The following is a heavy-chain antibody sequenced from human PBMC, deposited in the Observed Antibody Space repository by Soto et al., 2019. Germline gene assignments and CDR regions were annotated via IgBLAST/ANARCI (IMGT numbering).Heavy chain of an antibody. D-gene: IGHD6-25*01. CDR2: ISHDGSNQ. CDR3: AKDSSAAVDY. J-gene: IGHJ4*02. Sequence: QVQLVESGGGVVQPGGSLRLSCVASGFTLRTSGMHWVRQAPSKGLEWVAVISHDGSNQFYAESVKGRFTISRDNSKNMLYMQMNSLRAHDSAVYFCAKDSSAAVDYWGQGTVVTVSS. V-gene: IGHV3-30*18. CDR1: GFTLRTSG.